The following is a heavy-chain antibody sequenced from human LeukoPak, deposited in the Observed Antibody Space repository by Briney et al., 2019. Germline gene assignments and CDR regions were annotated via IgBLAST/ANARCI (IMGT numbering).Heavy chain of an antibody. CDR3: ARVRCSSNSCFPDY. V-gene: IGHV3-7*01. J-gene: IGHJ4*02. CDR2: IKQDGSDK. D-gene: IGHD2-2*01. Sequence: GGSLRLSCAASGFTFSTYWMSWVRQAPGKGLEWVASIKQDGSDKYYVDSVKGRFTIPRDNAKNSLFLQMNSLRAEDTAVYYCARVRCSSNSCFPDYWGQGTLVTVSS. CDR1: GFTFSTYW.